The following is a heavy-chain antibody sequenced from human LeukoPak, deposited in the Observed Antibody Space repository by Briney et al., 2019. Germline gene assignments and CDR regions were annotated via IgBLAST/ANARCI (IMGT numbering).Heavy chain of an antibody. CDR1: GFTFSNFA. V-gene: IGHV3-30*03. CDR3: ASSEGDGTTAGRFDY. Sequence: GRPLRLSCAASGFTFSNFAMHWVRQAPGKGLEWVTVISYDGSGKYYADSVKGRFTISRDNSKNTLYLQMHSLRGEDRAVYYCASSEGDGTTAGRFDYWGQGTLVTVSS. CDR2: ISYDGSGK. D-gene: IGHD1-1*01. J-gene: IGHJ4*02.